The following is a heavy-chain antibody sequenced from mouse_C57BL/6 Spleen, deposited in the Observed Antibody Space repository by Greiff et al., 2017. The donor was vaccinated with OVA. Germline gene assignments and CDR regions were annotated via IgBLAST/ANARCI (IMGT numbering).Heavy chain of an antibody. V-gene: IGHV1-50*01. CDR1: GYTFTSYW. CDR2: IDPSDSYT. CDR3: ARRVTTSYYYAMDY. J-gene: IGHJ4*01. D-gene: IGHD2-2*01. Sequence: QVQLQQPGAELVKPGASVKLSCKASGYTFTSYWMQWVKQRPGQGLEWIGEIDPSDSYTNYNQKFKGKATLTVDPSSSTAYMQLSSLTSEDSAIYYCARRVTTSYYYAMDYWGQGTSVTVSS.